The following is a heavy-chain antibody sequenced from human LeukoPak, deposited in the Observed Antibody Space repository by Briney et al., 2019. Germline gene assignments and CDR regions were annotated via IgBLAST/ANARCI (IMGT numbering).Heavy chain of an antibody. V-gene: IGHV1-3*01. D-gene: IGHD2-21*02. J-gene: IGHJ4*02. CDR2: INAHNGDT. CDR1: GYTFTSYA. Sequence: ASVKVSCKASGYTFTSYAIHWVRQAPGQRLEWMGWINAHNGDTKYSQKFQGRVAITRDTSASIVYMELSTLRFGDTAVYYCARGSTSDWPLEYWGRGILVTVSS. CDR3: ARGSTSDWPLEY.